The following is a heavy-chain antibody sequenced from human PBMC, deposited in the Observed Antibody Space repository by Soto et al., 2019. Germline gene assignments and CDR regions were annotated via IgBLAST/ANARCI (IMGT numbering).Heavy chain of an antibody. V-gene: IGHV1-69*13. D-gene: IGHD2-21*02. CDR3: ARGGHIAVVTASFDY. CDR1: GGTFSSYA. J-gene: IGHJ4*02. CDR2: IIPIFGTA. Sequence: GASVKVSCKASGGTFSSYAISWVRQAPGQGLEWMGGIIPIFGTANYAQKFQGRVTITADESTSTVFMELSSLRSADTAVYCCARGGHIAVVTASFDYWGQGTLVTVSS.